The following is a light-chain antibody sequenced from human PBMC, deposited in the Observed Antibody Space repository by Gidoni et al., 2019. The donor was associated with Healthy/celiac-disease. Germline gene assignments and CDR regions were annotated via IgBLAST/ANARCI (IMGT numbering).Light chain of an antibody. CDR2: GAA. J-gene: IGKJ2*02. V-gene: IGKV3-20*01. Sequence: EIVLTQSPGTLSLSPGERATLSCRASQSVSSSYLAWYQQKPGQAPRPLIYGAASRAPGIPHRCSGSGSGTDFTLTISRLEPEEFAVYYCQQYGSSGVWTFGQGTKLEIK. CDR3: QQYGSSGVWT. CDR1: QSVSSSY.